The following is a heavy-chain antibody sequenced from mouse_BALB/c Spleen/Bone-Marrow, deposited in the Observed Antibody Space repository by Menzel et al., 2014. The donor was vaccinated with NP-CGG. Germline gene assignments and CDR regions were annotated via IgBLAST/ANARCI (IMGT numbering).Heavy chain of an antibody. V-gene: IGHV4-1*02. CDR2: INPDSNTI. J-gene: IGHJ1*01. D-gene: IGHD1-1*01. CDR1: GFDFSRYW. Sequence: EVKLEESGGGLVQPGGSLKLSCAASGFDFSRYWMSWVRQVPGKGLEWIGEINPDSNTINYTPSLKDKFIISRDNAKNTLYLQMSKVRSEDTALYYCARLNYYGNLFVWGAVTTVTVSS. CDR3: ARLNYYGNLFV.